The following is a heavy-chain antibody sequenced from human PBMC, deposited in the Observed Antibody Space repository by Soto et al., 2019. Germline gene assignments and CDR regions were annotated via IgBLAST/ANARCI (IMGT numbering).Heavy chain of an antibody. Sequence: GGSLRLSCAASGFTFSSYAMSWVRQAPGKGLEWVSAISGSGGSTYYADSVKGRFTISRDNSKNTLYLQTNSLRAEDTAVYYCAKDFSWNQGALYFDYWGQGTLVTVSS. CDR3: AKDFSWNQGALYFDY. CDR2: ISGSGGST. J-gene: IGHJ4*02. V-gene: IGHV3-23*01. CDR1: GFTFSSYA. D-gene: IGHD1-1*01.